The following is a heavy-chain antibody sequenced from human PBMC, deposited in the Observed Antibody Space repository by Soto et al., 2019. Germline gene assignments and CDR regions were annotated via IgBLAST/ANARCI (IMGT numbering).Heavy chain of an antibody. CDR2: INHSGST. Sequence: SETLSLTCAVYGGSFSGYYWSWIRQPPGKGLEWIGEINHSGSTNYNPSLKSRVTISVDTSKNQFSLKLSSVTAADTAVYYCARGHVLRFLEWSYNWLDPWGQGTLVTVSS. V-gene: IGHV4-34*01. CDR1: GGSFSGYY. D-gene: IGHD3-3*01. CDR3: ARGHVLRFLEWSYNWLDP. J-gene: IGHJ5*02.